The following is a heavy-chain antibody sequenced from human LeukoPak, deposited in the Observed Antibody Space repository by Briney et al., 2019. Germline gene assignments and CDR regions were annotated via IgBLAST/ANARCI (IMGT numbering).Heavy chain of an antibody. D-gene: IGHD2-2*01. CDR2: INPKSGGT. CDR1: GYTFTGYY. Sequence: ASVKVSCKASGYTFTGYYMYWVRQAPGQGLEWMGWINPKSGGTNYAQKFQGRVTLTRDTSISIAYMAQSRLRSDDTAVYYRARYAPVPAAGRNWFDPWGQGTLVTVSS. V-gene: IGHV1-2*02. J-gene: IGHJ5*02. CDR3: ARYAPVPAAGRNWFDP.